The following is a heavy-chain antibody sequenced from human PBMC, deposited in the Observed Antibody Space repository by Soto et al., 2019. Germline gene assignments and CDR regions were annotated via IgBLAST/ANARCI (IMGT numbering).Heavy chain of an antibody. D-gene: IGHD1-7*01. CDR2: IYWDNDK. CDR1: GFSLSTSGVG. Sequence: QITLKESGPMLVKPTQTLTLTCTFSGFSLSTSGVGVGWIRQPPGKALEWLALIYWDNDKRYSPSLNSRLTITKDTSKKQVVLTMTNMDPVDTATYYCAHRLYISGHYWNYGHFDYWGQGTLVTVSS. J-gene: IGHJ4*02. CDR3: AHRLYISGHYWNYGHFDY. V-gene: IGHV2-5*02.